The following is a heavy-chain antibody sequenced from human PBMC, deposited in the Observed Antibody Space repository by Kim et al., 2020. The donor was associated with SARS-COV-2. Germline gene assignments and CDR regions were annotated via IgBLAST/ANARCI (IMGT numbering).Heavy chain of an antibody. J-gene: IGHJ4*02. V-gene: IGHV4-34*01. CDR1: GGSFSGYY. Sequence: SETLSLTCAVYGGSFSGYYWSWIRQPPGKGLEWIGEINHSGSTNYNPSLKSRVTISVDTSKNQFSLKLSSVTAADTAVYYCARGETYYYGSGTEFPFFDYWGQGTLVTVSS. CDR2: INHSGST. D-gene: IGHD3-10*01. CDR3: ARGETYYYGSGTEFPFFDY.